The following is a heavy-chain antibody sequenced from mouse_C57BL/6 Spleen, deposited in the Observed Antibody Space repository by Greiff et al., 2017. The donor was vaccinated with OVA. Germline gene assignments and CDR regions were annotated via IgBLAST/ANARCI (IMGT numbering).Heavy chain of an antibody. V-gene: IGHV1-72*01. CDR2: IDPNSGGT. CDR3: ARSPPLLRDYAMDY. D-gene: IGHD1-2*01. J-gene: IGHJ4*01. CDR1: GYTFTSYW. Sequence: QVQLQQPGAELVKPGASVKLSCKASGYTFTSYWMHWVKQRPGRGLEWIGRIDPNSGGTKYNEKFKSKATLTVDKPSSTAYMQRSSLTSEDSAVYYCARSPPLLRDYAMDYWGQGTSVTVSS.